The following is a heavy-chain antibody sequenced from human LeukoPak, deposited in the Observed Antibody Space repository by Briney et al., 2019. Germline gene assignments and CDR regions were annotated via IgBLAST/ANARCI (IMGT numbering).Heavy chain of an antibody. V-gene: IGHV3-53*01. D-gene: IGHD1-1*01. Sequence: GGSLRLSCAASGFTVSSNHMSWVRQAPGKGLEWVSVIYSGGSTDYADSVKGRFTISRDILKNTLYLQMNSLRAEDTAVYYCARGPAGYNWGKGTTVTVSS. CDR3: ARGPAGYN. J-gene: IGHJ6*04. CDR2: IYSGGST. CDR1: GFTVSSNH.